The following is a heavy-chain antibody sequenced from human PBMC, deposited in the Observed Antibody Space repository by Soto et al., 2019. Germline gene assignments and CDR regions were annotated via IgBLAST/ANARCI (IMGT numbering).Heavy chain of an antibody. J-gene: IGHJ3*02. Sequence: SQTLSLTCAISGDGVSSHTATWYWIWQFPSRGLEWLGRTYHRSKWHNDYAVSVRSRITINADTSKNQFSLQLHSVPPDDTAVYYCARNQTLPRAFDIRGQGTMVTGSS. CDR1: GDGVSSHTAT. CDR2: TYHRSKWHN. CDR3: ARNQTLPRAFDI. V-gene: IGHV6-1*01.